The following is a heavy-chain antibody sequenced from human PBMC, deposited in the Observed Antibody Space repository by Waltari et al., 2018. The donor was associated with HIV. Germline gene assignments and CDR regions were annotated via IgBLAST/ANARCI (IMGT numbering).Heavy chain of an antibody. CDR2: IRSATNEK. CDR1: GFAFRCDS. D-gene: IGHD5-18*01. Sequence: LVASGGGVVKTGASLRLTCEAYGFAFRCDSFNCVRQSPRGGLEWFASIRSATNEKFYLDSVRGRFVISRDDSESSVHLQMDSLKKEDTGKYFCVRDDPGYGPIDHWGRGTLVTV. CDR3: VRDDPGYGPIDH. J-gene: IGHJ5*02. V-gene: IGHV3-21*04.